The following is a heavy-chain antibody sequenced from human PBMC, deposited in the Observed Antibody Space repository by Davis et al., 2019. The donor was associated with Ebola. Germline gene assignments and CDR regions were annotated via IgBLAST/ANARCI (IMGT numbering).Heavy chain of an antibody. Sequence: AASVKVSCKASGYNFDTFYIHWMRQAPGQGLEWMGRINPSGGTVEYAQKFQGRVSMTWDTSTSTVYMELSDLRSDDTAVYYCARAFYDTSSYYYKVVFDYWGQGTLVTVSS. CDR1: GYNFDTFY. J-gene: IGHJ4*02. CDR3: ARAFYDTSSYYYKVVFDY. D-gene: IGHD3-10*01. V-gene: IGHV1-46*02. CDR2: INPSGGTV.